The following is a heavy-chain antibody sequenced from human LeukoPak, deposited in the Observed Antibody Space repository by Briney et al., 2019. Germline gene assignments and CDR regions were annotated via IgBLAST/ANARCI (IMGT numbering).Heavy chain of an antibody. Sequence: QTGGSLRLSCAVFGFTFKLYWMHWVRHAPGKGPVWVSRINDVGSDTTYADSVKGRFTISRDDAKNMLFLQMNSLRAEDTAVYYCVRGGPSTWSWGQGTLVTVSS. CDR2: INDVGSDT. J-gene: IGHJ5*02. CDR3: VRGGPSTWS. D-gene: IGHD2-15*01. CDR1: GFTFKLYW. V-gene: IGHV3-74*01.